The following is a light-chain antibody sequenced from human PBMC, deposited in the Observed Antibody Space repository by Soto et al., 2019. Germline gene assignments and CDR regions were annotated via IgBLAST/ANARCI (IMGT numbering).Light chain of an antibody. J-gene: IGLJ2*01. CDR3: QSYDSSLSGSVV. Sequence: QSVLTQPPSVSAAPGQKVTISCSGSSSNIGNYFPSWYQQLPGTAPKLLIYGNSNRPSGVPDRFSGSKSGTSASLAITGLQAEDEADYYCQSYDSSLSGSVVFGGGTQLTVL. CDR2: GNS. CDR1: SSNIGNYF. V-gene: IGLV1-40*01.